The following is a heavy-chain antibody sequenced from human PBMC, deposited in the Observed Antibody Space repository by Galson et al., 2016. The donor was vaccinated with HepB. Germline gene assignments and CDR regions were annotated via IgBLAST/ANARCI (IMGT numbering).Heavy chain of an antibody. CDR3: ASNSGWEPFDY. V-gene: IGHV3-30*03. D-gene: IGHD6-19*01. J-gene: IGHJ4*02. CDR1: GFTFSSDA. Sequence: SLRLSCAASGFTFSSDAMHWVRQAPGKGLEWVALISYDGSKKYYADSVKGRFTISRDNSKKRLFLQMNSLRGEDTAMYYCASNSGWEPFDYWGQGTLVTVSS. CDR2: ISYDGSKK.